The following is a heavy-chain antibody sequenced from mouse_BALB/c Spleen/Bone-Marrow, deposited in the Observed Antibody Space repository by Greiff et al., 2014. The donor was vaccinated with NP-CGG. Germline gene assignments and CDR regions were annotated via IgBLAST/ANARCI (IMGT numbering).Heavy chain of an antibody. J-gene: IGHJ3*01. CDR2: IYPGDGDT. Sequence: QVQLQQSGAELVRPGASVKLSCKASGYTFTSYWMQWVKQRPGQGLEWIGAIYPGDGDTRYTQKFKGKATLTADKSSSTAYMQLSNLTSEDSAVYYCAREDSYSWFAYWGQGTLVTVSA. V-gene: IGHV1-87*01. CDR3: AREDSYSWFAY. CDR1: GYTFTSYW. D-gene: IGHD1-1*01.